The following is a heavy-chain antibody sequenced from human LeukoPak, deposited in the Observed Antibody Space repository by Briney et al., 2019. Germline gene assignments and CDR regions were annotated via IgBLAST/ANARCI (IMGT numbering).Heavy chain of an antibody. CDR3: ARAYCGGDCHNDY. D-gene: IGHD2-21*02. Sequence: GASVKVSCKASGYTFTTYAIHWVRQAPGQGLEWMGWINVGNANTRYSQKFQGRVTITRDTSASTAYIEMSSLRSEDTAVYYCARAYCGGDCHNDYWGQETLVTVSS. V-gene: IGHV1-3*01. CDR2: INVGNANT. CDR1: GYTFTTYA. J-gene: IGHJ4*02.